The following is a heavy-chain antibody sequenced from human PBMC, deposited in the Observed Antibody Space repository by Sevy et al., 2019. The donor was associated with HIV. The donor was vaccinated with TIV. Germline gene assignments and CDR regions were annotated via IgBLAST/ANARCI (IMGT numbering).Heavy chain of an antibody. CDR1: GLTFSTYG. J-gene: IGHJ4*02. D-gene: IGHD3-16*01. CDR2: IKQDGTDT. CDR3: ARALADWGSFHYSS. Sequence: GGSLRLSCAASGLTFSTYGMNWVRQAPGKGLEWVANIKQDGTDTNYVDSVRGRFTISRDNGRNLLYLHMNSLRAEDTAVYFCARALADWGSFHYSSWGRGVLVTVSS. V-gene: IGHV3-7*01.